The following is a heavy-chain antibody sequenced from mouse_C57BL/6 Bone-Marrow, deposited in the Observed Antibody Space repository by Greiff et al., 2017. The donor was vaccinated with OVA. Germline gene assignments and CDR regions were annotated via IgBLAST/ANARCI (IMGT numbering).Heavy chain of an antibody. V-gene: IGHV1-81*01. CDR3: ARKRAMRWLLRYFY. CDR1: GYTFTSYG. D-gene: IGHD2-3*01. J-gene: IGHJ2*01. CDR2: IYPRSGNT. Sequence: QVQLKQSGAELARPGASVKLSCKASGYTFTSYGISWVKQRPGQGLEWIGEIYPRSGNTYYNEKFKGKATLTADKSSSTAYMELRSLTSEDSAVYFCARKRAMRWLLRYFYWGQGTTLTVSS.